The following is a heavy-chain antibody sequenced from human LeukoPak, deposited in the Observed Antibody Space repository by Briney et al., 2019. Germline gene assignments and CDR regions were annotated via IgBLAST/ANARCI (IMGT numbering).Heavy chain of an antibody. CDR1: GFTFSNAW. D-gene: IGHD2-2*02. CDR2: IKSKTDGGTT. J-gene: IGHJ3*02. Sequence: GGSLRLSCAASGFTFSNAWMSWVRQAPGKGLEWVGRIKSKTDGGTTDYAAPVKGRFTISRDDSKNTLYLQMNSLKTEDTAVYYCTTDATGIVVVPAALHDDAFDIWGQGTMVTVSS. CDR3: TTDATGIVVVPAALHDDAFDI. V-gene: IGHV3-15*01.